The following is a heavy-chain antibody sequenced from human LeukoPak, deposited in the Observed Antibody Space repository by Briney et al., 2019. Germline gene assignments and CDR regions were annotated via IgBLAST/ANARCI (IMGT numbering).Heavy chain of an antibody. CDR1: GFTFSSYA. D-gene: IGHD2-2*01. J-gene: IGHJ4*02. CDR3: AKGYCSSTSCYARFGY. V-gene: IGHV3-23*01. CDR2: ISGSGGST. Sequence: GGSLGLSCAASGFTFSSYAMSWVRQAPGKGLEWVSAISGSGGSTYYADSVKGRFTISRDNSKNTLYLQMNSLRAEDTAVYYCAKGYCSSTSCYARFGYWGQGTLVTVSS.